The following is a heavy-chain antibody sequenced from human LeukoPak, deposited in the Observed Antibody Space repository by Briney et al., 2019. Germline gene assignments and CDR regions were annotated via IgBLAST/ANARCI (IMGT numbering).Heavy chain of an antibody. CDR3: AEELPVAGYYYYGMDV. CDR2: ISYDGSNK. Sequence: GGSLRLSCAASGFTFSSYGMHWVRQAPGKGLEWVAVISYDGSNKYYADPVKGRFTISRDNSKNTLYLQMNSLRAEDTAVYYCAEELPVAGYYYYGMDVWGQGTTVTVSS. CDR1: GFTFSSYG. V-gene: IGHV3-30*18. J-gene: IGHJ6*02. D-gene: IGHD6-19*01.